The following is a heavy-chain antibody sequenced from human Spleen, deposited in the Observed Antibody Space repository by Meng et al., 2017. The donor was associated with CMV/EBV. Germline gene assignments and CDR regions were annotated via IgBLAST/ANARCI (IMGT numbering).Heavy chain of an antibody. J-gene: IGHJ4*02. CDR2: IYYSGST. CDR3: ARGPRREGFDY. Sequence: GSLRLSCAASGFTVSSNYMSWLRQPPGKGLEWIGYIYYSGSTNYNPSLKSRVTISVDTFKNQFSLKLSSVTAADTAVYYCARGPRREGFDYWGQGTLVTVSS. CDR1: GFTVSSNY. V-gene: IGHV4-59*02. D-gene: IGHD1-26*01.